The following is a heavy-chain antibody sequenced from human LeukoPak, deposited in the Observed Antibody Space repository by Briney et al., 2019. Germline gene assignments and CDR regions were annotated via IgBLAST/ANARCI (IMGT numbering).Heavy chain of an antibody. Sequence: ASVKVSCKASGCTFTGYYIHWVRQAPGQGLEWMGWINPKSGGTNYAQKFQGRVTMTTDTSMTTAHMEVSRLTSDDTAVYYCARAGGRSWFDPWGPGTLVTVSS. CDR3: ARAGGRSWFDP. CDR2: INPKSGGT. V-gene: IGHV1-2*02. CDR1: GCTFTGYY. J-gene: IGHJ5*02.